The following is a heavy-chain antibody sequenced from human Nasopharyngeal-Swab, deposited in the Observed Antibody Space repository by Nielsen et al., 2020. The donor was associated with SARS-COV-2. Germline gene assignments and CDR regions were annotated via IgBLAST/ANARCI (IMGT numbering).Heavy chain of an antibody. Sequence: GESLKISCAASGFTFSDYYMSWIRQAPGKGLEGVSYISGSGSSIYYADSVKGRFTISRDNAKNSVDLQMNSVRAEDTAVYYCARDPLAVVGYDALDIWGQGTMVTVSS. D-gene: IGHD6-19*01. CDR2: ISGSGSSI. CDR1: GFTFSDYY. CDR3: ARDPLAVVGYDALDI. V-gene: IGHV3-11*04. J-gene: IGHJ3*02.